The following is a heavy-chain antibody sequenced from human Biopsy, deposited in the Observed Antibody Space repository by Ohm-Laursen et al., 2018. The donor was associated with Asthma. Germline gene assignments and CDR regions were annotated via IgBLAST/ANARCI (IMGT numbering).Heavy chain of an antibody. CDR2: IMTVFGTT. CDR1: GGTFSNFA. Sequence: SVKVTCKAPGGTFSNFAISWVRQAPGQGLEWLGGIMTVFGTTNYAQKFQGRVTITADESTSTDYMEVTSLGSEDTAIYYCARCQVGYSSGWSLLLKKIYYSGMDVWGQGTAVTVSS. J-gene: IGHJ6*02. D-gene: IGHD6-19*01. V-gene: IGHV1-69*13. CDR3: ARCQVGYSSGWSLLLKKIYYSGMDV.